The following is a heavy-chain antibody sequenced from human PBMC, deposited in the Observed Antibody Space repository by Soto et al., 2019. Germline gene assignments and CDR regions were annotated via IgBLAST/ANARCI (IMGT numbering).Heavy chain of an antibody. V-gene: IGHV4-59*12. CDR2: IYYRGTT. CDR1: SLSLNFYY. J-gene: IGHJ5*02. D-gene: IGHD5-18*01. CDR3: TRVATAVPS. Sequence: PSETLSLTCDVSSLSLNFYYWSWIRQPPGKELEWIGNIYYRGTTNYNPSLQGRVTMSIDTSKNQFSLMLTSVTAADTAVYYCTRVATAVPSWGRGVLVTVSS.